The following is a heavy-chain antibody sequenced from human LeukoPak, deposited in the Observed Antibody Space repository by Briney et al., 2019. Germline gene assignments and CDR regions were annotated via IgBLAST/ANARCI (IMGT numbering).Heavy chain of an antibody. V-gene: IGHV3-7*01. CDR2: IKQDGSKR. CDR3: AKGTSYNWNDGWFDP. CDR1: GFTFSNYW. J-gene: IGHJ5*02. Sequence: GGSLRLSCAASGFTFSNYWMSWVRQAPGKGLEWVANIKQDGSKRYSVDSVKGRFIISRDNSKNTLYLQMNSLRAEDTAVYYCAKGTSYNWNDGWFDPWGNGILVTVSS. D-gene: IGHD1-20*01.